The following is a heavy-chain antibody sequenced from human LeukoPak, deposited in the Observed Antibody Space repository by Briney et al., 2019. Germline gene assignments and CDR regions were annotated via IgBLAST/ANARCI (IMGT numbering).Heavy chain of an antibody. V-gene: IGHV4-38-2*01. Sequence: SETLSLTCAVSGYSISSGYYWGWIRQHPGKGLEWIGSIYDSGSTYYNPSLKSRVTISVDTSKNQFSLKLSSVTAADTAVYYCARLSQDTWDAFDIWGQGTMVTVSS. CDR2: IYDSGST. CDR3: ARLSQDTWDAFDI. J-gene: IGHJ3*02. CDR1: GYSISSGYY. D-gene: IGHD2-15*01.